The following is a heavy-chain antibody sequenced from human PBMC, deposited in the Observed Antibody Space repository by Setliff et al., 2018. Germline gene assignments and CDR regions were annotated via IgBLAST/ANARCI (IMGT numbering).Heavy chain of an antibody. CDR1: GFTFSRYW. CDR3: ALFGDRDTSDT. Sequence: GGSLSLSCAASGFTFSRYWMSWVRQAPGKGLEWVANIKQDGSEKYYVDSVKGRFTISRDNAKNSLYLQMNSLRAEDTALYYCALFGDRDTSDTWGQGTMVTVSS. J-gene: IGHJ3*02. CDR2: IKQDGSEK. D-gene: IGHD3-16*01. V-gene: IGHV3-7*03.